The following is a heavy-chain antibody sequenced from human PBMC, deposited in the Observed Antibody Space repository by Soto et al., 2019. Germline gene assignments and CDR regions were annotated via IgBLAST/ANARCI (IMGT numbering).Heavy chain of an antibody. D-gene: IGHD2-15*01. CDR1: GFPFSDHY. Sequence: GGSLRLSCAASGFPFSDHYMDWVRPAPGKGLEWVGRSRNKVNSYTTEYAASVKGRFTISRDESKNSLYLEMNSLKTEDTAVYYCAREPYCSGGICYSSWFDPWGQGTLVTVSS. V-gene: IGHV3-72*01. CDR3: AREPYCSGGICYSSWFDP. J-gene: IGHJ5*02. CDR2: SRNKVNSYTT.